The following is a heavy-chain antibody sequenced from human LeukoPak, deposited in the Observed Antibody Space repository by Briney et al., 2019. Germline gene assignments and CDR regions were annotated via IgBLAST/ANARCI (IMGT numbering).Heavy chain of an antibody. V-gene: IGHV1-69*13. Sequence: GASVKVSCKASGGTFSSYAISWVRQAPGQGLEWMGGIIPIFGTANYAQKFQGRVTITADESTSTAYMELSSLRSEDTAVYYCARVPVDYDFWSGSFDYWGQGTLVTVSS. CDR1: GGTFSSYA. CDR2: IIPIFGTA. J-gene: IGHJ4*02. D-gene: IGHD3-3*01. CDR3: ARVPVDYDFWSGSFDY.